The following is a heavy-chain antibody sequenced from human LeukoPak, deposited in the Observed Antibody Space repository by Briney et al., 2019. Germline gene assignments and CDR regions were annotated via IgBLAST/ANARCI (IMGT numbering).Heavy chain of an antibody. Sequence: PSETLSLTCTVSGDSISSSSSYWGWIRQPPGEGLEWIGRIYTSGSTNYNPSLKSRVTMSVDTSKNQFSLKLSSVTAADTAAYYCARATSYYYDSSGYYYPMYYFDYWGQGTLVTVSS. V-gene: IGHV4-39*07. CDR2: IYTSGST. D-gene: IGHD3-22*01. CDR3: ARATSYYYDSSGYYYPMYYFDY. J-gene: IGHJ4*02. CDR1: GDSISSSSSY.